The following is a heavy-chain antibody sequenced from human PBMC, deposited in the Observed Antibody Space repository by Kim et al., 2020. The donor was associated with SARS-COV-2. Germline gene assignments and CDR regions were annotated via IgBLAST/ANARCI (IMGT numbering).Heavy chain of an antibody. Sequence: SETLSLTCTVSGGSISSSSYYWGWIRQPPGKGLEWIGSIYYSGSTYYNPSLKSRVTISVDTSKNQFSLKLSSVTAADTAVYYCARSFQLAGRLYYYYYYGMDVWGQGTTVTVSS. J-gene: IGHJ6*02. D-gene: IGHD6-19*01. V-gene: IGHV4-39*07. CDR3: ARSFQLAGRLYYYYYYGMDV. CDR2: IYYSGST. CDR1: GGSISSSSYY.